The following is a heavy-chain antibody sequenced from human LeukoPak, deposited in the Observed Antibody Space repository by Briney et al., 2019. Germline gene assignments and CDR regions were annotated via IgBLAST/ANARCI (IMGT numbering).Heavy chain of an antibody. Sequence: GESLKISCKGSGYSFTSYWICWVRPMPGKGLKWMWIIYPGDSDARYSPSFQGQVTISADKSISTAYLQWSSLKASDTAMYYCARRRDLYSGSYYPFDFWGQGTLVTVSS. V-gene: IGHV5-51*01. CDR2: IYPGDSDA. J-gene: IGHJ4*02. D-gene: IGHD1-26*01. CDR3: ARRRDLYSGSYYPFDF. CDR1: GYSFTSYW.